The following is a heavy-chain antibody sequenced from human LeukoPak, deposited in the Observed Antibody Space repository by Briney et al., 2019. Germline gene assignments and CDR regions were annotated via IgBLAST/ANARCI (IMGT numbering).Heavy chain of an antibody. CDR1: GFTFSSHG. CDR3: AKGARGVTAVDY. J-gene: IGHJ4*02. V-gene: IGHV3-30*18. D-gene: IGHD2-21*02. Sequence: GRSLRLSCAASGFTFSSHGMHWVRQAPGKGLEWVAVISYDGSNKYYADSVKGRFTISRDNSKNTLYLQMNSLRAEDTAVYYCAKGARGVTAVDYWGQGTLVTVSS. CDR2: ISYDGSNK.